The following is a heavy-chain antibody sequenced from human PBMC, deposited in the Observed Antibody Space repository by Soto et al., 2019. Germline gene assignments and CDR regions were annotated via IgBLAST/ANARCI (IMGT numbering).Heavy chain of an antibody. CDR2: IKSKTDGGTT. J-gene: IGHJ4*02. CDR1: GFTFSNAW. CDR3: IVRYPYYFDY. V-gene: IGHV3-15*07. Sequence: EVQLVESGGGLVKPGGSLRLSCAASGFTFSNAWMNWVRQAPGKGLEWVGRIKSKTDGGTTDYAAPVNGRFTISRDDSKTTLYLQMNSLKTEDTVVYYCIVRYPYYFDYWGQGTLVTVSS. D-gene: IGHD2-21*01.